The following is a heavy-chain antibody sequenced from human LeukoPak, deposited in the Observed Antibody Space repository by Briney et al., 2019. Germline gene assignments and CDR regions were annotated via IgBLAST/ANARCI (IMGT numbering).Heavy chain of an antibody. V-gene: IGHV3-30*01. Sequence: PGRSLRLSCAASGFTFSSYAMHWVRQAPGKGLEWVAVISYDGSNKYYADSVKGRFTISRDNSKNTLYLQMNSLRAEDTAVYYCARDLRDGYNKNYYYMDVWGKGTTVTVSS. D-gene: IGHD5-24*01. CDR3: ARDLRDGYNKNYYYMDV. CDR2: ISYDGSNK. J-gene: IGHJ6*03. CDR1: GFTFSSYA.